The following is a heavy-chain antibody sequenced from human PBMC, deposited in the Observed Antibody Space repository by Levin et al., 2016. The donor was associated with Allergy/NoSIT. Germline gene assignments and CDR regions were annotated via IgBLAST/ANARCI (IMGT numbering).Heavy chain of an antibody. CDR3: ARDLPLIIVANDFGRAFDI. J-gene: IGHJ3*02. CDR2: IYHSGST. V-gene: IGHV4-4*02. CDR1: GGSISSSNW. Sequence: SETLSLTCAVSGGSISSSNWWSWVRQPPGKGLEWIGEIYHSGSTNYNPSLKSRVTISVDKSKNQFSLKLSSVTAADTAVYYCARDLPLIIVANDFGRAFDIWGQGTMVTVSS. D-gene: IGHD5-12*01.